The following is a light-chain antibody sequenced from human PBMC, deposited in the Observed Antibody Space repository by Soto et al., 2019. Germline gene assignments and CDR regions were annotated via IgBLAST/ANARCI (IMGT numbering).Light chain of an antibody. CDR3: SSYTSSSPYV. J-gene: IGLJ1*01. Sequence: QSALTHPASVSGSPGQAITISCTGTSSDVGGYNYVSWYQQHPGKAPKLMIYDVSNRPSGVSNRFSGSKSGNTASLTISGLQAEDEADYYCSSYTSSSPYVFGTGTKLNVL. CDR2: DVS. CDR1: SSDVGGYNY. V-gene: IGLV2-14*01.